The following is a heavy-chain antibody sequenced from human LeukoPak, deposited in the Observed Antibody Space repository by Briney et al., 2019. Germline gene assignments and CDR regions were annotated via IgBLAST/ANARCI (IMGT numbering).Heavy chain of an antibody. V-gene: IGHV4-39*01. Sequence: SETLSLTCTVSGDSISSTNYYWGWIRQPPGKGLEWIGSIYYSGSTYYNPSLESRVTISVDTSKNQFSLKLSSVTAADTAIYYCARSIRGFSSGWYWFDPWGQGTLVTVSS. CDR2: IYYSGST. CDR1: GDSISSTNYY. J-gene: IGHJ5*02. CDR3: ARSIRGFSSGWYWFDP. D-gene: IGHD6-19*01.